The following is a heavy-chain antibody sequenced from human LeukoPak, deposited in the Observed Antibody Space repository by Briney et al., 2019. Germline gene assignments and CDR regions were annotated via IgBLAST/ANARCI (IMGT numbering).Heavy chain of an antibody. J-gene: IGHJ4*02. D-gene: IGHD5-18*01. CDR2: ISAYNGNT. CDR3: ARTVYSYAMGGLDY. V-gene: IGHV1-18*01. CDR1: GYTFTSYG. Sequence: ASVKVSCKASGYTFTSYGISWVRQAPGQGLEWMGWISAYNGNTDYAQKLQGRVTMTTDTSTSTAYMELRSLRSDDTAVYYCARTVYSYAMGGLDYWGQGTLVTVSS.